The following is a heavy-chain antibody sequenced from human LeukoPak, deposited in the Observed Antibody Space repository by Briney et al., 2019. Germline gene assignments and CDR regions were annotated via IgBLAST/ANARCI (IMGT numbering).Heavy chain of an antibody. CDR1: GFTFSSYS. V-gene: IGHV3-21*01. CDR2: ISSSSSYI. CDR3: ARDMPYYYDSSGRDY. J-gene: IGHJ4*02. D-gene: IGHD3-22*01. Sequence: GGSLRLSCAASGFTFSSYSMNWVRQAPGKGLEWVSSISSSSSYIYYADSVKGRFTISRDNAKNSLYLQMNSPRAEDTAVYYCARDMPYYYDSSGRDYWGQGTLVTVSS.